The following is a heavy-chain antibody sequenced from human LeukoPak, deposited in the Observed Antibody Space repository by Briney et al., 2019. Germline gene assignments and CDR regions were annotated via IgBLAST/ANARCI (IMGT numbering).Heavy chain of an antibody. CDR3: ARHGAAAGHFYYYGMDV. CDR2: IYYSGST. V-gene: IGHV4-59*08. D-gene: IGHD6-13*01. CDR1: GGSISSYY. Sequence: PSETLSLTCTVSGGSISSYYWSWIRQPPGKGLEWIGFIYYSGSTNYSPSLKSRVTISIDTSKNQFSLKLTSVTAADTAMHYCARHGAAAGHFYYYGMDVWGQGTTVTVYS. J-gene: IGHJ6*02.